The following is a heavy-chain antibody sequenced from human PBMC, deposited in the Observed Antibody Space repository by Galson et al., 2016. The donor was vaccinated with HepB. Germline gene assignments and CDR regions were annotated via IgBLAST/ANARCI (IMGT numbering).Heavy chain of an antibody. V-gene: IGHV3-33*01. Sequence: SLRLSCAASGFAFGTYGMHWVRQTPGKGLEWVAGIYHGGNDKFYGNSVKGRFTISTDNSESKVFLQMSSLRPEDTAVYYCARFPYPFSHGGVVDYWGQGTLVTVAS. CDR1: GFAFGTYG. D-gene: IGHD3-16*01. CDR3: ARFPYPFSHGGVVDY. J-gene: IGHJ4*02. CDR2: IYHGGNDK.